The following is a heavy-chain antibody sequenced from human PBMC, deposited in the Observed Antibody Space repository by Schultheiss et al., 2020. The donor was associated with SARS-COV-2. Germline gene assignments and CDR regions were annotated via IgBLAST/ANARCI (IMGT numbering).Heavy chain of an antibody. J-gene: IGHJ3*02. V-gene: IGHV3-23*01. Sequence: GESLKISCAASGFPFSSYNLHWVRQAPGKGLEWVSSISGSGASTYYADSVKGRFTISRDNSKNTVYLQMNSLRAEDTAVYYCARVVERWLQFFDAFDIWGQGTMVTVSS. D-gene: IGHD5-24*01. CDR3: ARVVERWLQFFDAFDI. CDR2: ISGSGAST. CDR1: GFPFSSYN.